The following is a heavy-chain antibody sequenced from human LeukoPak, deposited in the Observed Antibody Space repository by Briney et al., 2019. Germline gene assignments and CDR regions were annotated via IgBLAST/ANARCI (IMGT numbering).Heavy chain of an antibody. CDR1: GFTFSSYA. V-gene: IGHV3-23*01. CDR3: ARTTTPHYYGSGSYALGY. Sequence: AGGSLRLSCAASGFTFSSYAMSWVRQAPGKGLEWVSAISGSGGSTYYADSVKGRFTISRDNSKNTLYLQMSSLSAEDTAVYYCARTTTPHYYGSGSYALGYWGQGTLVTVPS. CDR2: ISGSGGST. D-gene: IGHD3-10*01. J-gene: IGHJ4*02.